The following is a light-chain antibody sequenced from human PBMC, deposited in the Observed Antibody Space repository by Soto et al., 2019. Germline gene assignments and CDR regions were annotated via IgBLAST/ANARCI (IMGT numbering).Light chain of an antibody. CDR3: SSYTRSSTRV. V-gene: IGLV2-14*03. J-gene: IGLJ1*01. Sequence: QSALTQPASVSGSPGQSITISCTGTSSDVGGYNYVSWYQHHPGNAPKLLIYDVSTRPSGVSNRFSGSKSGNTASLTISWLQAEDEADYYCSSYTRSSTRVFGTETKLTVL. CDR1: SSDVGGYNY. CDR2: DVS.